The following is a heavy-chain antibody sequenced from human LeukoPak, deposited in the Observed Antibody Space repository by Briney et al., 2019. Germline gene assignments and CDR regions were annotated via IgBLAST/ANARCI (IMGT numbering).Heavy chain of an antibody. CDR1: GFTFSTSG. CDR2: ISSSSAYI. CDR3: TSERIAAGGGRYYFDY. D-gene: IGHD6-13*01. Sequence: GGSLRLSCAAPGFTFSTSGMDWVRQAPGKGLEWVSSISSSSAYIWYADSVKGRFTISRDNAKNSLYLQMNSLRAEDTAVYYCTSERIAAGGGRYYFDYWGQGTLVTVSS. V-gene: IGHV3-21*01. J-gene: IGHJ4*02.